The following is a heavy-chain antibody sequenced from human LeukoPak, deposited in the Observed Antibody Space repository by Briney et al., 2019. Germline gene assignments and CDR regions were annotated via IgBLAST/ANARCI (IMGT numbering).Heavy chain of an antibody. CDR2: IYHSGST. CDR3: ARGVRGVKTYFDY. CDR1: GYSISSGYY. V-gene: IGHV4-38-2*01. Sequence: SETLSLTCAVSGYSISSGYYWGWIRQPPGKGLEWIGSIYHSGSTYYNPSLKSRVTISVDTSKNQSSLKLSSVTAADTAVYYCARGVRGVKTYFDYWGQGTLVTVSS. J-gene: IGHJ4*02. D-gene: IGHD3-10*01.